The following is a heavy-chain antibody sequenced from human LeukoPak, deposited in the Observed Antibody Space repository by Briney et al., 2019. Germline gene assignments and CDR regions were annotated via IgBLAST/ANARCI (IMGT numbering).Heavy chain of an antibody. D-gene: IGHD2-2*02. J-gene: IGHJ4*02. CDR1: GFIFSSYV. CDR3: AKDLYTFDY. V-gene: IGHV3-23*01. CDR2: ISGSGTST. Sequence: GSLRLSCVSSGFIFSSYVMSWVRQAPGKGLEWVSAISGSGTSTYYADSVKGRFTISRDNSKNTLYLQMNSLRAEDTAVYYCAKDLYTFDYWGQGTLVTVSS.